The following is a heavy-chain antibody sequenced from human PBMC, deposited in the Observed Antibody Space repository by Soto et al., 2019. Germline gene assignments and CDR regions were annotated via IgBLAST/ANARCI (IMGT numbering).Heavy chain of an antibody. CDR1: GYTFTSYD. Sequence: ASVKVSCKASGYTFTSYDINWVRQATGQGLEWMGWMNPNSGNTGYAQKFQGRVTMTRNTSISTAYMELSSLRSEDTAVYYCAVLARFRHDYGDYPRYESYYYYMDVWGKGTTVTVSS. V-gene: IGHV1-8*01. J-gene: IGHJ6*03. CDR2: MNPNSGNT. CDR3: AVLARFRHDYGDYPRYESYYYYMDV. D-gene: IGHD4-17*01.